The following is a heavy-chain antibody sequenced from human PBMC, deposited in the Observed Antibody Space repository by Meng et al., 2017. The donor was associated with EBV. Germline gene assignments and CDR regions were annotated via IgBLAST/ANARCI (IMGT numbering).Heavy chain of an antibody. CDR2: INPNSGGT. D-gene: IGHD6-19*01. V-gene: IGHV1-2*06. Sequence: QVQRGQSGAEVKKPGASVKVSCKASGYTFTGYYMHWVRQAPGQGLEWMGRINPNSGGTNYAQKFQGRVTMTRDTSISTAYMELSRLRPDDTAVYYCARVGIAVAGTGDYWGQGTLVTVSS. J-gene: IGHJ4*02. CDR3: ARVGIAVAGTGDY. CDR1: GYTFTGYY.